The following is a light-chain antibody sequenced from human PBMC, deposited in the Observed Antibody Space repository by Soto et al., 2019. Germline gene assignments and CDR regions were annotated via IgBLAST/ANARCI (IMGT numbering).Light chain of an antibody. V-gene: IGLV2-14*01. Sequence: QSALTQPASVSGSPGQSITISCTGTSSDAGGYNYVSWYQQHPGKAPKLMIYEVSNRPSGVSNRFSGSKSGNTASLTISGLQAEDEADYYCSSYTGSSTSNYVFETGTKLTVL. CDR2: EVS. CDR3: SSYTGSSTSNYV. CDR1: SSDAGGYNY. J-gene: IGLJ1*01.